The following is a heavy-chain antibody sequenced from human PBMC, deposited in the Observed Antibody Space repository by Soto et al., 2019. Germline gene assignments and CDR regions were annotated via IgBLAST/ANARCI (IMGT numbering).Heavy chain of an antibody. D-gene: IGHD4-17*01. Sequence: ASVKVYCRASGYTFTGYYMHWVRQAPGQGLEWMGWINPNSGGTNYAQKFQGRVTMTRDTSISTAYMELSRLRSDDTAVYYCARIDYEENNNWFDPWGQGTLVTVSS. CDR3: ARIDYEENNNWFDP. CDR2: INPNSGGT. CDR1: GYTFTGYY. V-gene: IGHV1-2*02. J-gene: IGHJ5*02.